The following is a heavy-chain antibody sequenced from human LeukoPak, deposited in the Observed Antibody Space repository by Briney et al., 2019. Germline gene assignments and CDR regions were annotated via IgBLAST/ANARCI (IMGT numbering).Heavy chain of an antibody. J-gene: IGHJ4*02. CDR2: IIPIFGTA. CDR1: GGTFSSYA. V-gene: IGHV1-69*13. Sequence: SVKVSCKASGGTFSSYAISWVRQAPGQGLEWMGGIIPIFGTANYAQKFQGRVTITADESTSTAYMELSSLRSEDTAVYYCARGYDYYDSSGYYYFDYWGQGTLVTVPS. CDR3: ARGYDYYDSSGYYYFDY. D-gene: IGHD3-22*01.